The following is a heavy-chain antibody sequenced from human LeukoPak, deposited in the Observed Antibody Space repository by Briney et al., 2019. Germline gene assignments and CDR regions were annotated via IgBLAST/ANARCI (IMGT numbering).Heavy chain of an antibody. CDR1: GFTFSSYS. CDR2: INNNGGST. V-gene: IGHV3-64D*06. CDR3: VKAKVGATFDS. D-gene: IGHD1-26*01. Sequence: GGSVRLSCSASGFTFSSYSMDWVRQAPGKGPEYVSGINNNGGSTQYADSVKGRFTISGDNSKNTVYLQMSSLRPEDTAVYYCVKAKVGATFDSWGQGILVTVSS. J-gene: IGHJ4*02.